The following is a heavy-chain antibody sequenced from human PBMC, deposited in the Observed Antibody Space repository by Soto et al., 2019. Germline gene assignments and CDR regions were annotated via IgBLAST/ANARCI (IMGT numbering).Heavy chain of an antibody. D-gene: IGHD3-22*01. Sequence: QVQLVQSGAEVKKPGSSVKVSCKASGGTFSSYAITWVRQAPGQGLEWMGGIIPIFGTANYEQKFQGRVTIPADESTSTAYVELSSMKSEDTAVYYCARDRGPSSGYFPDWFDPWCQGTLITVSS. V-gene: IGHV1-69*12. CDR2: IIPIFGTA. CDR3: ARDRGPSSGYFPDWFDP. CDR1: GGTFSSYA. J-gene: IGHJ5*02.